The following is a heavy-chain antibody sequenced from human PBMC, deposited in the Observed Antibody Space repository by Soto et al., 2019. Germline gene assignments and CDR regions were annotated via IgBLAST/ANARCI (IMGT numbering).Heavy chain of an antibody. V-gene: IGHV1-46*01. CDR1: GYTFTHYY. D-gene: IGHD2-8*01. Sequence: QVQLVQSGAEVKKPGASVKVSYKASGYTFTHYYIHWVRQAPGQGLEWMGMINPSGGSTDYAQKCQGRVTMTTDTSTTTVYMELSSLRSDDTAVYYCARPPFPGCINGVCYPCDHWGQGTLVTVSS. CDR2: INPSGGST. CDR3: ARPPFPGCINGVCYPCDH. J-gene: IGHJ4*02.